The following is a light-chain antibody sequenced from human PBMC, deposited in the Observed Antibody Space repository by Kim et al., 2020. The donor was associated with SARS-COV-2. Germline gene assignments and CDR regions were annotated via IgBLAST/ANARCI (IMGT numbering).Light chain of an antibody. Sequence: QSALTQPPSASGSPGQSVTISCTGTSSDIGGYNYVSWYQQHPGKAPKLMISEVAKRPSGVPDRFSGSKSGNTASLTVSGLQAEDEADYYCSAYAGNNKFVIFGGGAQLTVL. J-gene: IGLJ2*01. CDR3: SAYAGNNKFVI. V-gene: IGLV2-8*01. CDR1: SSDIGGYNY. CDR2: EVA.